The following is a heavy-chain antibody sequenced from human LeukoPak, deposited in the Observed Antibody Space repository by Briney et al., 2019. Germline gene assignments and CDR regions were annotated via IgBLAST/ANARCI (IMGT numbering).Heavy chain of an antibody. J-gene: IGHJ4*02. CDR1: GFTFSDYY. D-gene: IGHD6-19*01. Sequence: PGGSLRLSCAASGFTFSDYYMSWIRQAPGKGLEWVSYISSSGSTIYYADSVKGRFTISRDNAKDSLYLQMNSLRAEDTAVYYCARDWSIAVAGYFDYWGQGTLVTVSS. V-gene: IGHV3-11*01. CDR2: ISSSGSTI. CDR3: ARDWSIAVAGYFDY.